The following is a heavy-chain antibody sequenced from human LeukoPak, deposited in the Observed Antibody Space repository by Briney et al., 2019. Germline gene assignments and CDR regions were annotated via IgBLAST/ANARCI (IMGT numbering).Heavy chain of an antibody. V-gene: IGHV3-7*01. CDR3: ARRREGVTPATIMDAFDI. J-gene: IGHJ3*02. CDR1: GFTFSSYW. D-gene: IGHD2-2*01. CDR2: IKQDGSEK. Sequence: GGSLRLSCAASGFTFSSYWMSWVRQAPGKGLEWVANIKQDGSEKYYVDSVKGRFTISRDNSKNTLYLEMNSLRGEDTAVYYCARRREGVTPATIMDAFDIWGQGTMVTVSS.